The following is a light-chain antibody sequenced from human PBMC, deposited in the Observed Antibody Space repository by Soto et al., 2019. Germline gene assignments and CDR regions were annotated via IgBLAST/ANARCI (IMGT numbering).Light chain of an antibody. Sequence: EIVLTQSPGTLSLSPGQRATLSCRASQSVSSSYLAWYQRKSGQAPRLLIYGASSRATGIPDRFSGSGSGTDFTLTISRLEPEDFAVYYCQQYGSSPLTFGQGTKVEIK. CDR1: QSVSSSY. CDR3: QQYGSSPLT. CDR2: GAS. V-gene: IGKV3-20*01. J-gene: IGKJ1*01.